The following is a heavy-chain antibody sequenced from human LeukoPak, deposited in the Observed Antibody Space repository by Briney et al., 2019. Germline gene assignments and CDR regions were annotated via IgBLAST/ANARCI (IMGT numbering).Heavy chain of an antibody. D-gene: IGHD3-16*01. V-gene: IGHV4-59*08. J-gene: IGHJ5*02. CDR2: FYYSGST. Sequence: SETLSLTCTVSGGSISSSYWGWIRHPPGKGLEWIGYFYYSGSTKYNPSLQSRVTISVDTSKNQFSLRLYSVTAADTAVYYCARRGQENTMITANNWFDPWGQGTLVTVYS. CDR3: ARRGQENTMITANNWFDP. CDR1: GGSISSSY.